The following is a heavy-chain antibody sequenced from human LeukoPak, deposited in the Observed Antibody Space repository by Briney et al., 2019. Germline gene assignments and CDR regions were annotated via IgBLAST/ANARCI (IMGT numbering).Heavy chain of an antibody. V-gene: IGHV3-74*01. Sequence: PGGSLRLSCEASGFTFSQYWMHWVRHAPGKGLVWVSRIKSDGSSTRYADSVQGRFTMSRDNAKNTLYLQMNSLSIEDTAVYYCVRDFGYDQAFDIWGQGTMVTVSS. CDR3: VRDFGYDQAFDI. J-gene: IGHJ3*02. CDR2: IKSDGSST. CDR1: GFTFSQYW. D-gene: IGHD5-12*01.